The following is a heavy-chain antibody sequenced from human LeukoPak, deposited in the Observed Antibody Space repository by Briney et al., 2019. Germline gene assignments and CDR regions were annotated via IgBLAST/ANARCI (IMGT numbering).Heavy chain of an antibody. J-gene: IGHJ5*02. D-gene: IGHD3-22*01. V-gene: IGHV3-23*01. CDR1: GFTFSSYA. CDR2: ISGSGGST. Sequence: PGGSLRLSCAASGFTFSSYAMSWVRQAPGKGLEWVSAISGSGGSTYYADSVKGRFTISRDNSKNTLYLQMNSLRAEDTAVYYCARVKYYYDSSGYYLFDPWGQGTLVTVSS. CDR3: ARVKYYYDSSGYYLFDP.